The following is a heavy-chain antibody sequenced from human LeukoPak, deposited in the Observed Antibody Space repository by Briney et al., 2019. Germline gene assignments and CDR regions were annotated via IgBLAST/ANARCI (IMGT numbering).Heavy chain of an antibody. CDR2: INPNSGGT. Sequence: GASVKVSFKASGYTFTGYYMHWVRQAPGQGLEWMGWINPNSGGTNYAQKFQGRVTMTRDTSISTAYMELSRLRSDDTAVYYCARDLGRDGSTTDYWGQGTLVTVSS. V-gene: IGHV1-2*02. J-gene: IGHJ4*02. D-gene: IGHD5-24*01. CDR3: ARDLGRDGSTTDY. CDR1: GYTFTGYY.